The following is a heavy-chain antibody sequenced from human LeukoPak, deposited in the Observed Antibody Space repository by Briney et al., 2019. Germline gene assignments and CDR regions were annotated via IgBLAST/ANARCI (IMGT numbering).Heavy chain of an antibody. CDR1: GFTFSSYS. CDR3: ARDRYCGGDCYPEPFDY. D-gene: IGHD2-21*02. Sequence: GGSLRLSCAASGFTFSSYSMNWVRQAPGKGLEWVSSITSSSSFIYYADSVKGRFTISRDNAKNSLYLQMNSLRAEDTALYYCARDRYCGGDCYPEPFDYWGQGTLVTVPS. J-gene: IGHJ4*02. V-gene: IGHV3-21*01. CDR2: ITSSSSFI.